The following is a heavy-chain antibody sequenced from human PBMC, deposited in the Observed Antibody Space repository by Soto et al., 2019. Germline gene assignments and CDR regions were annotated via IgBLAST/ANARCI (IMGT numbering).Heavy chain of an antibody. CDR1: EFTFSNYA. CDR2: ISDNGGTT. V-gene: IGHV3-23*01. Sequence: GGSLRLSCAASEFTFSNYAMSWVRQAPGKGLEWVSSISDNGGTTYYADSVKGRFTISRDNSKNTLYLQMNSLRAEDTAVYYCAKDPQQLPVYFDFSGQGILVTVSS. CDR3: AKDPQQLPVYFDF. J-gene: IGHJ4*02. D-gene: IGHD6-13*01.